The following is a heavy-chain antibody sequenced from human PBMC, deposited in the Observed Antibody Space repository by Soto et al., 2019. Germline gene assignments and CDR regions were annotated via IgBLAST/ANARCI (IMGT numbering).Heavy chain of an antibody. CDR1: GFTFSSYA. D-gene: IGHD2-2*01. CDR3: AKDRSSVLVPAAVDWFDP. J-gene: IGHJ5*02. Sequence: GGSLRLSCAASGFTFSSYAMSWVRQAPGKGLEWVSAISGSGGSTFYADSVKGRFTISRDTSKNTLFLQMNSLRAEDTAVYYCAKDRSSVLVPAAVDWFDPWGQGTLVTVSS. V-gene: IGHV3-23*01. CDR2: ISGSGGST.